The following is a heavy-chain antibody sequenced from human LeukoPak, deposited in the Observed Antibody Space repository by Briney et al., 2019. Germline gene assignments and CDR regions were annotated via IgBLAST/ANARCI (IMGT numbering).Heavy chain of an antibody. CDR2: ISRGGDST. Sequence: PGGSLRLSCAASGFTFSSYAMNWVRQAPGKGLEWVSAISRGGDSTYYADSVKGRFTISRDTSKNTLYLQTNSLRAEDTAVYYCAKSDTKFDLGNYWGQGTLVTVSS. J-gene: IGHJ4*02. D-gene: IGHD3-9*01. CDR3: AKSDTKFDLGNY. V-gene: IGHV3-23*01. CDR1: GFTFSSYA.